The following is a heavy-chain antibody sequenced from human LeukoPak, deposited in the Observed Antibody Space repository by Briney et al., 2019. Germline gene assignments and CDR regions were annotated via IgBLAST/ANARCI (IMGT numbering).Heavy chain of an antibody. CDR1: GYTFTSYY. CDR3: AKELRITKNWFDP. V-gene: IGHV1-46*01. D-gene: IGHD1-14*01. CDR2: INPSGGST. Sequence: GASVKVSCKASGYTFTSYYMHWVRQAPGQGLEWMGIINPSGGSTSYAQKFQGRVTMTRHMSTTTVYMELSSLRSEDTAVYYCAKELRITKNWFDPWGQGNLGTVSP. J-gene: IGHJ5*02.